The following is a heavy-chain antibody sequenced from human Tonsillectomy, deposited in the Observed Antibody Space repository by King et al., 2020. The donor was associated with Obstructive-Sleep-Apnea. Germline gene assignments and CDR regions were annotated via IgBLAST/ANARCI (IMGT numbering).Heavy chain of an antibody. D-gene: IGHD6-13*01. Sequence: LVESGGGVLQPGRSLRLSCAASGFTFSSYGMHWVRQAPGKGLEGMAVISYDGSNKYYSDSMKARFTIPRDNSKNTLYLQMNSLRVEDTAVYYCAKEMITAAGTGGMDVWGQGTTVTVSS. CDR1: GFTFSSYG. CDR2: ISYDGSNK. V-gene: IGHV3-30*18. CDR3: AKEMITAAGTGGMDV. J-gene: IGHJ6*02.